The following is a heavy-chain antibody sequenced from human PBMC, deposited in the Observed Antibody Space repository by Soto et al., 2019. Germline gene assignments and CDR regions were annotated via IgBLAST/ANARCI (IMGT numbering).Heavy chain of an antibody. D-gene: IGHD2-8*01. CDR1: GYTFTTYD. V-gene: IGHV1-18*01. CDR2: ISTYNGNT. J-gene: IGHJ6*02. CDR3: ARDPYHVLMVNAPNLYGMDV. Sequence: QVQLVQSGAEVKKPGASVKVSCRASGYTFTTYDISWVRQAPGQGLEWMGRISTYNGNTNYPQSLQGRLTLTTDTSMTLAYMELSSPISDDTAVYYCARDPYHVLMVNAPNLYGMDVWGQGTTVTGSS.